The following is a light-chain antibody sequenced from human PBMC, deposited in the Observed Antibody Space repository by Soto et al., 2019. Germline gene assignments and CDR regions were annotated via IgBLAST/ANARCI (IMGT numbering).Light chain of an antibody. V-gene: IGKV1-5*01. J-gene: IGKJ5*01. CDR2: DAS. CDR3: QQSDTYPLT. Sequence: DFQMTQSPSTLSASVVDRGTITCLASQRITNRLAWYQHKPGKAPKVLIYDASNLESGVPSRFSGSGSGTEFTLTISSLQADDFATYYCQQSDTYPLTFGQGTRLEIK. CDR1: QRITNR.